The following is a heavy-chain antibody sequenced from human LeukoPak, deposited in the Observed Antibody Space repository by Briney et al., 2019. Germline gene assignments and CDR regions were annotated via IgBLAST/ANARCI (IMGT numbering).Heavy chain of an antibody. CDR3: VHKAVGTGSYNV. V-gene: IGHV2-5*01. J-gene: IGHJ4*01. D-gene: IGHD3-10*01. CDR2: TFWNDDK. Sequence: SGPPLINPSRPLTLPCNFPGFSLRTTAVDVAWIRQPREKALGCLAITFWNDDKSYHPSLQSRLTITKDTSKSQLVLIMTNMDPVNTATYCCVHKAVGTGSYNVWGQGALVTVSS. CDR1: GFSLRTTAVD.